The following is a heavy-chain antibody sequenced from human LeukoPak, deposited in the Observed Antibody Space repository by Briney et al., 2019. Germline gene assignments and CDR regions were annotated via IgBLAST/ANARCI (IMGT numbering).Heavy chain of an antibody. V-gene: IGHV1-3*01. CDR3: ARDVSCSGGSCYSFDY. J-gene: IGHJ4*02. Sequence: ASVKVSCKASGYTFTSYAMHWVRQAPGQRLEWMGWINAGNGNTKYSQKFQGRVTITRDTSASTAYMELSSLRSEVTAVYYCARDVSCSGGSCYSFDYWGQGTLVTVSS. CDR2: INAGNGNT. D-gene: IGHD2-15*01. CDR1: GYTFTSYA.